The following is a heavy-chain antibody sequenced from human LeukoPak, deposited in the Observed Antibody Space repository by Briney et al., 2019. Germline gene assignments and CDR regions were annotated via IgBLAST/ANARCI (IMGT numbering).Heavy chain of an antibody. D-gene: IGHD5-24*01. CDR1: GGSFSGYY. CDR2: INHRGST. V-gene: IGHV4-34*01. CDR3: ARGAGPRRDGYNYRRVFDP. Sequence: PSETLSLTCAVYGGSFSGYYWSWIRQPPGKGLEWIGEINHRGSTNYNPSLKSRVTISVDTSKNQFSLKLSSVTAADTAVYYCARGAGPRRDGYNYRRVFDPWGQGTLVTVSS. J-gene: IGHJ5*02.